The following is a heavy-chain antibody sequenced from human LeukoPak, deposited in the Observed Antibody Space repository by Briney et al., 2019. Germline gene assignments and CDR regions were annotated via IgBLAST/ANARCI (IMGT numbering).Heavy chain of an antibody. CDR2: IYSSGGT. V-gene: IGHV4-59*01. D-gene: IGHD3-22*01. CDR3: ARGVRDSSGAFDI. J-gene: IGHJ3*02. CDR1: GGSIKNYY. Sequence: SETLSLTCTVSGGSIKNYYWHWIRQSPGKGLEWIGYIYSSGGTNYNPSLKSRVTISVDTSKNQFSLKVSSVPAADTAVYFCARGVRDSSGAFDIWGQGTMVTVSS.